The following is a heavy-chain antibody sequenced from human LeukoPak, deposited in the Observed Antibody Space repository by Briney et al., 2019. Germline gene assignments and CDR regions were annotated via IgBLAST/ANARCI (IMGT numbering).Heavy chain of an antibody. CDR2: INGDGSST. J-gene: IGHJ4*02. D-gene: IGHD1-26*01. Sequence: GGSLRLSCTASGFSFGSYWMHWVRQAPGKGLVWVSRINGDGSSTSYADSEKGRFTISRDNAKNPLYLQMNSLRAEDTAVYYCARDKIVGATNFDYWGQGTLVTVSS. CDR3: ARDKIVGATNFDY. V-gene: IGHV3-74*01. CDR1: GFSFGSYW.